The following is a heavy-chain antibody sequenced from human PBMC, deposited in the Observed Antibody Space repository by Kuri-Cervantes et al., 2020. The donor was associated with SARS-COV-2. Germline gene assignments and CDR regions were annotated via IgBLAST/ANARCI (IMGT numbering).Heavy chain of an antibody. D-gene: IGHD3-16*01. V-gene: IGHV3-7*03. CDR3: ARTYIWGSHPFDP. J-gene: IGHJ5*02. Sequence: GGSLRLSCAASEFTFSSYWMSWVRQAPGKGLEWVASIKRDGSEKYYVDSVKGRFTISRDNAKNSLYLQMNSLRAEDTAVYYCARTYIWGSHPFDPWGQGTLVTVSS. CDR1: EFTFSSYW. CDR2: IKRDGSEK.